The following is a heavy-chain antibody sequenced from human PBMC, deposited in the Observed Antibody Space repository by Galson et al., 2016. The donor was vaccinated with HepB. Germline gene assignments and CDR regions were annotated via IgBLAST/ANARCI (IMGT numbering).Heavy chain of an antibody. CDR3: ARTLPRAGAFDI. CDR1: GFTFSISS. J-gene: IGHJ3*02. V-gene: IGHV3-21*01. CDR2: ISTTSSYI. Sequence: SLRLSCAASGFTFSISSMNWVRQAPGKGLEWVSSISTTSSYIDYADSVKGRFTISRDNAKNSLYLQMNSLRAEDTAVYYCARTLPRAGAFDIWGQGTMVTVSS.